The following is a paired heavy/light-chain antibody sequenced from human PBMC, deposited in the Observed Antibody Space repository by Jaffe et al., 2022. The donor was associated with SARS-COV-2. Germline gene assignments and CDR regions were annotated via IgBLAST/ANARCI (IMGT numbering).Heavy chain of an antibody. CDR1: GFTFSSYD. CDR3: ARILSGYDGMDV. V-gene: IGHV3-13*01. Sequence: EVRLVESGGGLVQPGGSLRLTCVASGFTFSSYDMHWVRQATGKGLEWVSVVGSGGTFYAGSVKGRFSSSRDNAKNSFYLQMNSLSAGDTAVYYCARILSGYDGMDVWGQGTTVTVSS. CDR2: VGSGGT. J-gene: IGHJ6*02. D-gene: IGHD1-26*01.
Light chain of an antibody. CDR3: GTWDTSLMAGV. J-gene: IGLJ3*02. V-gene: IGLV1-51*01. CDR2: DTD. Sequence: QSVLTQPPSVSAAPGQKVTISCSGSSSNIVNNYVSWYQHLPGTAPKLLIYDTDKRPSGIPDRFSGSKSGASATLGITGLHTGDEADYYCGTWDTSLMAGVFGGGTKLTVL. CDR1: SSNIVNNY.